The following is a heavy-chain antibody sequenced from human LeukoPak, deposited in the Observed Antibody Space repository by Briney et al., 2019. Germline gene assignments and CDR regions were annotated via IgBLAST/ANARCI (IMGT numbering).Heavy chain of an antibody. CDR1: GGSISSSNW. Sequence: SETLSLTCAVSGGSISSSNWWSWVRQPPGKGLEWIGEIYHSGGTNYNPSHKSRVTISVDKSKNQFSLKLSSVTAADTAVYYCARCSGGSCYYTNFDYWGQGTLVTVSS. V-gene: IGHV4-4*02. D-gene: IGHD2-15*01. CDR3: ARCSGGSCYYTNFDY. J-gene: IGHJ4*02. CDR2: IYHSGGT.